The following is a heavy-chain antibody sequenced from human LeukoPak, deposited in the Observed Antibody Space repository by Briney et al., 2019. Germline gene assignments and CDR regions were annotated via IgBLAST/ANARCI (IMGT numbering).Heavy chain of an antibody. Sequence: PGGSLRLSCAASGFTFSSYAMHWVRQAPGKGLEWVAVISYDGSNKYYADSVKGRFTISRDNAKNTLYLQMNSLRAEDTAVYYCASQANTPFDYWGQGTLVTVSS. V-gene: IGHV3-30-3*01. CDR2: ISYDGSNK. CDR3: ASQANTPFDY. J-gene: IGHJ4*02. CDR1: GFTFSSYA. D-gene: IGHD2-2*02.